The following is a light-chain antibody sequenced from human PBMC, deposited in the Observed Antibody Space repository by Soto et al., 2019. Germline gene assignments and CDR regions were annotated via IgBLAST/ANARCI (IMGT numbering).Light chain of an antibody. Sequence: QSALTQPPSVSGSPGQSVTISCTGTSSDVGSYNRVSWYQQPPGTAPKLMIYEVSNRPSGVPDRFSGSKSGNTASLTISGLQAEDEADYYCSSYTSSSTFDVFGTGTKVT. CDR2: EVS. V-gene: IGLV2-18*02. J-gene: IGLJ1*01. CDR1: SSDVGSYNR. CDR3: SSYTSSSTFDV.